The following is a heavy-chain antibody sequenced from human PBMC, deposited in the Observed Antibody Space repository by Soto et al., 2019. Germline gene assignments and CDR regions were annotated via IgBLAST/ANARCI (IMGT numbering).Heavy chain of an antibody. V-gene: IGHV1-18*01. CDR1: GYTFTSYG. D-gene: IGHD7-27*01. CDR3: ARDSPPNYL. CDR2: INAYNGNT. Sequence: QVQLVQSGAEVKKPGASVKVSCKASGYTFTSYGISWVRQAPGQGLEWMGWINAYNGNTNYAQKLQGRVTMTTDTATSKAYMELRSLTSDDTAAYYCARDSPPNYLWGQGTLVTVSS. J-gene: IGHJ5*02.